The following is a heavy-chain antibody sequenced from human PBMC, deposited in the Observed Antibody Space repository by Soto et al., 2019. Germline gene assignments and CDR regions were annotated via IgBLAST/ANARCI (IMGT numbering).Heavy chain of an antibody. Sequence: GGSLRLSCAASGVAFTRSGMHWVLQAPGKGLEWVAFIFSDGSSKYYADSVKGRFTISRDNPKNTLYLQMNSLRAEDTAVYYCAREDYGDYGAFDIWGQGTMVTVSS. CDR1: GVAFTRSG. D-gene: IGHD4-17*01. J-gene: IGHJ3*02. CDR2: IFSDGSSK. CDR3: AREDYGDYGAFDI. V-gene: IGHV3-33*01.